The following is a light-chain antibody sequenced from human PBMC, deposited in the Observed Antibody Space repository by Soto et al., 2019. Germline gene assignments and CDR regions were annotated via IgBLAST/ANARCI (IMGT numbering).Light chain of an antibody. Sequence: QSALAQPASVSGSPGQSITISCPGTDSDVGDYNSVSWYQQHPHKAPRLIIYKGTRRPSGISYRFSGSTSGNAASLTISALQADDEADYFCCSSAPESTYVFGTGTKV. V-gene: IGLV2-23*01. CDR3: CSSAPESTYV. CDR2: KGT. J-gene: IGLJ1*01. CDR1: DSDVGDYNS.